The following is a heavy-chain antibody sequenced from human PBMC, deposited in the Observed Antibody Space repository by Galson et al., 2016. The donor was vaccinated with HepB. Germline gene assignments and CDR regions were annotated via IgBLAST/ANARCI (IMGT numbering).Heavy chain of an antibody. D-gene: IGHD6-19*01. CDR2: TYYRSKWYN. J-gene: IGHJ6*02. Sequence: CAISGDSVSSRSAAWNWIRQSPSRGLEWLGRTYYRSKWYNDYAESVKSRITINTDTSRNQLSLQLNSVTPEDTAVYYCAKAAAALSSGWRTLAPRGYYYNMDVWGQGTTVTVSS. V-gene: IGHV6-1*01. CDR1: GDSVSSRSAA. CDR3: AKAAAALSSGWRTLAPRGYYYNMDV.